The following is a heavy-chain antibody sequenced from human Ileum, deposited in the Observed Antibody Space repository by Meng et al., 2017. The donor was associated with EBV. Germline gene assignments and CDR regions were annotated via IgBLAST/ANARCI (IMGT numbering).Heavy chain of an antibody. D-gene: IGHD3-16*01. CDR2: MHPSENT. J-gene: IGHJ4*02. V-gene: IGHV4-4*02. Sequence: QVEGADEGPGLVRPSETLSLTCAVSRVFNSIIQWWSWVRQTPGKGLEWIGEMHPSENTYYNPSRKIRITISLDTFTNQFLLRLTSLNAADTSLYYCAKADDYSLNSWGQGTLVTVSS. CDR3: AKADDYSLNS. CDR1: RVFNSIIQW.